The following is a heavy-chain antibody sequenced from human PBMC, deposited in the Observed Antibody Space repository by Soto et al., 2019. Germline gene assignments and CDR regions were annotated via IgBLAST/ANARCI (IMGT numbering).Heavy chain of an antibody. Sequence: GGSLRLSCAASGFTVSSNYMSWVRQAPGKGLEWVPVIYSGGSTYYADSVKGRFTISRDNSKNTLYLQMNSLRAEDTAVYYCARDTSGLHLGELSEDAFDIWGQGTMVTVSS. CDR2: IYSGGST. V-gene: IGHV3-66*01. D-gene: IGHD3-16*02. J-gene: IGHJ3*02. CDR3: ARDTSGLHLGELSEDAFDI. CDR1: GFTVSSNY.